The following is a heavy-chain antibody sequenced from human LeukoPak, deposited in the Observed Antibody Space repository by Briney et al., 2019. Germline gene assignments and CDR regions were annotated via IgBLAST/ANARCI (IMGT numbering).Heavy chain of an antibody. V-gene: IGHV1-3*01. CDR2: INAGNGST. Sequence: ASVKVSCKASGYTFTSYAMHWVRQAPGQRLEWMGWINAGNGSTKYSQKFQGRVTITRDTSASTAYMELSSLRSEDTAVYYCARDLQQQLVLYAFDIWGQGTMVTVSS. D-gene: IGHD6-13*01. CDR3: ARDLQQQLVLYAFDI. CDR1: GYTFTSYA. J-gene: IGHJ3*02.